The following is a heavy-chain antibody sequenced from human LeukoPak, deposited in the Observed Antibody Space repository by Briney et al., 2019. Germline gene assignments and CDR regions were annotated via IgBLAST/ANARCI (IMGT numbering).Heavy chain of an antibody. CDR1: GYTFTSHG. Sequence: ASVKVSCKTSGYTFTSHGISWVRQAPGQGLEWMGWISAYNGNTNYAQKLQGRVTMTTDTSTSTAYMELRSLRSDDTAVYYCARADLGALVQDYWGQGTLVTVSS. J-gene: IGHJ4*02. CDR3: ARADLGALVQDY. D-gene: IGHD6-13*01. V-gene: IGHV1-18*01. CDR2: ISAYNGNT.